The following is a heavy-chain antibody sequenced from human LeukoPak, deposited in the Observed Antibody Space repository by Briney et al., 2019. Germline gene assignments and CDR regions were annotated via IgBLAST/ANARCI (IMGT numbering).Heavy chain of an antibody. CDR2: IIPIFGTA. J-gene: IGHJ3*02. D-gene: IGHD2-21*02. V-gene: IGHV1-69*05. CDR3: ASSGRTAIGAFDI. CDR1: GGTFSSYA. Sequence: SVKVSCKASGGTFSSYAISWVRQVPGQGLEWMGGIIPIFGTANYAQKFQGRVTITTDESTSTAYMELSSLRSEDTAVYYCASSGRTAIGAFDIWGQGTMVTVSS.